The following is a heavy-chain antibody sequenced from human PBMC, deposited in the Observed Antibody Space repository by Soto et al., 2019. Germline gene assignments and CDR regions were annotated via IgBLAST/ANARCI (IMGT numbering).Heavy chain of an antibody. CDR2: IIPIFGTA. CDR3: ARVPGCSSTSCYFFYYGMDV. Sequence: QVQLVQSGAEVKKPGSSVKVSCKASGGTFSSYAISWVRQAPGQGLEWMGGIIPIFGTANYAQKFQGRVTITADESKSTAYMELSSLRSEDTAVYYCARVPGCSSTSCYFFYYGMDVWGQGTTVTVSS. V-gene: IGHV1-69*01. CDR1: GGTFSSYA. D-gene: IGHD2-2*01. J-gene: IGHJ6*02.